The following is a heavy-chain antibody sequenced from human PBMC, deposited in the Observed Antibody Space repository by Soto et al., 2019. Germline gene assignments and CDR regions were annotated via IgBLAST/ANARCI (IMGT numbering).Heavy chain of an antibody. V-gene: IGHV1-69*13. D-gene: IGHD3-22*01. CDR1: GGTFSSYA. Sequence: SVKVSCKASGGTFSSYAISWVRQAPGQGLEWMGGIIPIFGTANYAQKFQGRVTITADESTSTAYMELSSLRSEDTAVYYCGRASQYYYDSSGYYSLDYWGQGTLVTGSS. J-gene: IGHJ4*02. CDR2: IIPIFGTA. CDR3: GRASQYYYDSSGYYSLDY.